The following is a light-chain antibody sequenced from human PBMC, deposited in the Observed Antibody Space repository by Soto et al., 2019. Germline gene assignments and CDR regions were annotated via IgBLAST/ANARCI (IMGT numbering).Light chain of an antibody. Sequence: DIQMTQSPSSLSASVGDRVTITCRASRGIGNDLGWYQQRPGKAPNRLIYAASTLQSGLPSRFSGRGSGTEFTLTISSLQPEDFTTYYCLQHNDYPRTFGQGTKVEIK. J-gene: IGKJ1*01. CDR2: AAS. V-gene: IGKV1-17*01. CDR1: RGIGND. CDR3: LQHNDYPRT.